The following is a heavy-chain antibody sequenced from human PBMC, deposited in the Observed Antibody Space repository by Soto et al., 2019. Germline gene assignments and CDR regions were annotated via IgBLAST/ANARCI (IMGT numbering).Heavy chain of an antibody. V-gene: IGHV4-61*01. J-gene: IGHJ6*02. CDR1: GGSVSSGSYY. Sequence: SETLSLTCTVSGGSVSSGSYYWSWIRQPPGKGLEWIGYIYYSGSTNYNPSLKSRVTISVDTSKNQFSLKLSPVTAADTAVYYCARDCRLGTIGYYYYGMDVWGQGTTVTVSS. CDR3: ARDCRLGTIGYYYYGMDV. CDR2: IYYSGST. D-gene: IGHD2-15*01.